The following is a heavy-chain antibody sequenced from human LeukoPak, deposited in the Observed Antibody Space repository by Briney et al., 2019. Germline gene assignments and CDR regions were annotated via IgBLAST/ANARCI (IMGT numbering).Heavy chain of an antibody. D-gene: IGHD1-26*01. V-gene: IGHV1-8*01. CDR3: ARGSGSSYYFDY. Sequence: ASVKVSCKASGYTFTSYDINWVRQATGQGLEWMGWMNPNSGNTGYAQKFQGRVTMTRNTSISTAYMELSSLRSEDTAAYYCARGSGSSYYFDYWGQGTLVTVSS. CDR1: GYTFTSYD. J-gene: IGHJ4*02. CDR2: MNPNSGNT.